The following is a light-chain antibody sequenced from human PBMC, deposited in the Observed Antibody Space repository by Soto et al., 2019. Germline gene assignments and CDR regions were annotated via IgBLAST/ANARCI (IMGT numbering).Light chain of an antibody. V-gene: IGKV1-39*01. Sequence: IQMTQSPSSLSASVGDRVTITCRASQSIRSYLNCYQQKPGKAPNLLIYAASGLQTGVPSRFSGSGSGTDFTLTISSLQPDDFATYYCQHYNSYSEAFGQGTKVDIK. J-gene: IGKJ1*01. CDR3: QHYNSYSEA. CDR1: QSIRSY. CDR2: AAS.